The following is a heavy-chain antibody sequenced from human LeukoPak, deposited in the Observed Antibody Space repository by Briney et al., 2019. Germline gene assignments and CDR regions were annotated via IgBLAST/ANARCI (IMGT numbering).Heavy chain of an antibody. CDR3: ARVVPAAMDASGWYDY. V-gene: IGHV3-33*01. CDR1: VFTFSSYG. J-gene: IGHJ4*02. D-gene: IGHD2-2*01. CDR2: MWYDGSNK. Sequence: GGSLSLSCAASVFTFSSYGMQWVRQAPGRGLEWVAVMWYDGSNKYYADSVKGRFPISRDNSKNTLYLQMNSLRAEDTAVYYCARVVPAAMDASGWYDYWGQGTLVTVPS.